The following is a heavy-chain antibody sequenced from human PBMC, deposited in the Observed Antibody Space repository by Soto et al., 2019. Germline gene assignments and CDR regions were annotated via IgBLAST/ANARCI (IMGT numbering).Heavy chain of an antibody. V-gene: IGHV3-30*18. D-gene: IGHD6-19*01. Sequence: PGGSLRLSCAASGFTFSSYGMHWVRQAPGKGLEWVAVISYDGSNKYYADSVKGRFTISRDNSKNTLYLQMNSLRAEDTAVYYCAKIAVAGDYFDYWGQGTLVTVSS. CDR2: ISYDGSNK. CDR3: AKIAVAGDYFDY. CDR1: GFTFSSYG. J-gene: IGHJ4*02.